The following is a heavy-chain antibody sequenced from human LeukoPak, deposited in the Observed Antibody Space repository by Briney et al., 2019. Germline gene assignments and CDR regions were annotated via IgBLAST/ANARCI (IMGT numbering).Heavy chain of an antibody. J-gene: IGHJ5*02. CDR1: GGSISSYY. CDR2: IYIRGST. D-gene: IGHD1-26*01. Sequence: KTSETLSLTCTVSGGSISSYYWSWIRQPPGKGLEWIGNIYIRGSTNYNPSLKGRVTISLDTSKDQFSLKLTSVTAADTAFYYCAKDWELGSWGQGTLVTVSS. V-gene: IGHV4-59*01. CDR3: AKDWELGS.